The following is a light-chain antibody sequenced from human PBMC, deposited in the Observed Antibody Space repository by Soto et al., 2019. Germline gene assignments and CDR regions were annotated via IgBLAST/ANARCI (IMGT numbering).Light chain of an antibody. CDR2: DAS. Sequence: IQMTQSPSTLSASVGDRVTITFLASQSISSWLARYQQKPGKAPKLLIYDASSLESGVPSRFSGSGSGTEFTLTISSLQPDDFATYYCQQYNSYRWTFGQGTKVDIK. CDR1: QSISSW. V-gene: IGKV1-5*01. J-gene: IGKJ1*01. CDR3: QQYNSYRWT.